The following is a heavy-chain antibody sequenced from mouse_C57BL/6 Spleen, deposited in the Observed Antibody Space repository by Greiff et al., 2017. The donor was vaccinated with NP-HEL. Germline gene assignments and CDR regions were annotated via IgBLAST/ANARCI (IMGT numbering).Heavy chain of an antibody. CDR1: GFNIKDDY. V-gene: IGHV14-4*01. J-gene: IGHJ3*01. D-gene: IGHD3-2*02. CDR3: TTTAQAPNVAY. Sequence: EVQLQQSGAELVRPGASVKLSCTASGFNIKDDYMHWVKQRPEQGLEWIGWIDPENGDTEYASKFQGKATITADISSNTAYLQLSSLTSADTAVYYCTTTAQAPNVAYWGQGTLVTVSA. CDR2: IDPENGDT.